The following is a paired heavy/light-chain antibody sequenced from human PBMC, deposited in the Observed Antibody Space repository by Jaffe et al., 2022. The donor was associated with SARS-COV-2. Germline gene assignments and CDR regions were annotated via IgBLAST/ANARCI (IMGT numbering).Light chain of an antibody. CDR3: CSFAGSYTWV. V-gene: IGLV2-11*01. CDR1: SSDIGGYNS. CDR2: DVS. Sequence: QSALTQPRSVSESPGQSVAVSCTGTSSDIGGYNSVSWYQQHPGKAPRLMLYDVSKRPSGVPDRFSGSKSGNTASLTISGLQAEDEADYYCCSFAGSYTWVFGGGTKLTVL. J-gene: IGLJ3*02.
Heavy chain of an antibody. CDR1: GFTFSRYA. Sequence: QVKLEESGGGVVQPGRSLRLSCAASGFTFSRYAMHWVRQAPGKGLEWLTIIWHDGSQKYYADSVKGRFTLSRDNSRNTLYLEMNSLRPEDTAVYYCASEGYNSGLDYWGQGTLVTVSS. J-gene: IGHJ4*02. V-gene: IGHV3-33*01. CDR2: IWHDGSQK. CDR3: ASEGYNSGLDY. D-gene: IGHD6-19*01.